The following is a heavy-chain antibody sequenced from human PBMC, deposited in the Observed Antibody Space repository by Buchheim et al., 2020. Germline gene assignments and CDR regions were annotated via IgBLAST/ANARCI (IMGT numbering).Heavy chain of an antibody. Sequence: QVQLVESGGGVVQPGRSLRLSCAASGFTFSSYGMHWVRQAPGKGLEWVAVISYDGSNEYYADSGKGRFTISRDNSKNTLYLQMNSLRAEDTAVYYCAKDGQSYYYYYYGMDVWGQGTT. D-gene: IGHD6-19*01. CDR3: AKDGQSYYYYYYGMDV. J-gene: IGHJ6*02. CDR1: GFTFSSYG. CDR2: ISYDGSNE. V-gene: IGHV3-30*18.